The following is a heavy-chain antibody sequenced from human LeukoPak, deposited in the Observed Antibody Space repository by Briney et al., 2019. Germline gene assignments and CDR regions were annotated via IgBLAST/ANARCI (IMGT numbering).Heavy chain of an antibody. V-gene: IGHV3-23*01. J-gene: IGHJ3*02. D-gene: IGHD3-22*01. CDR3: ARGRSGYGPFDAFDI. CDR2: ISGSGANT. Sequence: QPGGSLRLSCTASGYTFSSYAMTRVRQAPGEGLEWVSAISGSGANTYYADSVKGRFAASRDNSKDTLYLQMRSLRAEDTAVYYCARGRSGYGPFDAFDIWGHGTWVTVSS. CDR1: GYTFSSYA.